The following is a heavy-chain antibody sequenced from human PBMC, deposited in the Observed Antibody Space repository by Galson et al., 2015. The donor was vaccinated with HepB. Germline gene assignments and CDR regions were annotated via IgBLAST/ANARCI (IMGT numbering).Heavy chain of an antibody. CDR2: ISGSGGST. CDR1: GFTFSSYA. V-gene: IGHV3-23*01. CDR3: AKGRGFLYGELDY. Sequence: SLRLSCAASGFTFSSYAMSWVRQAPGKGLEWVSAISGSGGSTYYADSVKGRFTISRDNSKNTLYLQMNSLRAEDTAVYYCAKGRGFLYGELDYWGQGTLVTVSS. D-gene: IGHD4-17*01. J-gene: IGHJ4*02.